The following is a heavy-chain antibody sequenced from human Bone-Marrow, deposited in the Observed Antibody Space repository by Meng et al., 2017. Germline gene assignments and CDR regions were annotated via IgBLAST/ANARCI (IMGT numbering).Heavy chain of an antibody. D-gene: IGHD3-16*02. CDR1: GFSLSTSGVG. CDR2: IYWDDDK. J-gene: IGHJ4*02. V-gene: IGHV2-5*02. Sequence: TLKESLPSLVQPTQTLTLTCTFSGFSLSTSGVGAGWIRQPPGKALEWLALIYWDDDKRYSPSLKGRLTITKDTSKNQVVLTMTNMDPVDTATYYCARLYDYVWGSYRSFDYWGQGTLVTVSS. CDR3: ARLYDYVWGSYRSFDY.